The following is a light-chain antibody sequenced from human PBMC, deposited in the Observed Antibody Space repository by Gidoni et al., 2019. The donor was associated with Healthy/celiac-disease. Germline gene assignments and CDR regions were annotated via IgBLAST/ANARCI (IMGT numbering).Light chain of an antibody. CDR2: AAS. CDR1: QGISSY. V-gene: IGKV1-9*01. J-gene: IGKJ3*01. Sequence: DIQLTQSPSFLSASVGYRVTITCRASQGISSYLAWYQQKPGKAPKLLIYAASTLQSGVPSRFSGSGSGIEFTLTISSLQPEDFATYYCQQLNSFGPGTKVDIK. CDR3: QQLNS.